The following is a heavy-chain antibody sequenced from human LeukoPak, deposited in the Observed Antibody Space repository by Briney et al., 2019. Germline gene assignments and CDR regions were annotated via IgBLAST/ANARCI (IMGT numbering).Heavy chain of an antibody. V-gene: IGHV4-4*07. CDR3: AITILTGYYNGYYYYGMDV. CDR1: GGSISSYY. CDR2: IYTSGST. D-gene: IGHD3-9*01. J-gene: IGHJ6*02. Sequence: SETLSLTCTVCGGSISSYYWSWSRQPAGKGLEWIGRIYTSGSTNYNPSLKSRVTMSVDTSKNQFSLKLSSVTAADTAVYYCAITILTGYYNGYYYYGMDVWGQGPTVTVSS.